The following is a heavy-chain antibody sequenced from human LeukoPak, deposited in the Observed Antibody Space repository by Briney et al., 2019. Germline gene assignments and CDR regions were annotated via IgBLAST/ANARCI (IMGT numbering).Heavy chain of an antibody. D-gene: IGHD3-22*01. J-gene: IGHJ1*01. Sequence: GGSLRLSCAASGFTFSSYAMSWVRQAPGKGLEWVSAISGSGGSTYYADSVKGRFTISRDKSKNTLYLQMNSLRAEDTAVYYCAKDDIPKYYYDSSGYPLQWGQGTLVTVSS. CDR2: ISGSGGST. CDR1: GFTFSSYA. CDR3: AKDDIPKYYYDSSGYPLQ. V-gene: IGHV3-23*01.